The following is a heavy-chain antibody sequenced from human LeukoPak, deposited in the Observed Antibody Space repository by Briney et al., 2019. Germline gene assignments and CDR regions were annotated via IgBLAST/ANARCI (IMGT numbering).Heavy chain of an antibody. D-gene: IGHD3-16*01. CDR3: ARGRGGKDTFDY. J-gene: IGHJ4*02. V-gene: IGHV1-2*02. CDR1: GYTFTGYY. Sequence: ASVKVSCKASGYTFTGYYMHWVRQAPGRGLEWMGWINPNSGGTNYAQKFQGRVTMTRDTSISTAYMELSRLRSDDTAVYYCARGRGGKDTFDYWGQGTLVTVSS. CDR2: INPNSGGT.